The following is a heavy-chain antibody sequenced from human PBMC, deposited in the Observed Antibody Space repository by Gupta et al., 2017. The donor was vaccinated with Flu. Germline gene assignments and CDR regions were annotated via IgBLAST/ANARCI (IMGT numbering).Heavy chain of an antibody. CDR1: TDFY. J-gene: IGHJ4*02. CDR2: INPNTGAT. D-gene: IGHD2-15*01. Sequence: TDFYIYWVRQAPGQGLEGMGWINPNTGATNYAPKFQGRVTLTRDTSISTAYMELSGLRYDDTAVYYCARDHCGDSRCFSDYWGQGTLVTVSS. V-gene: IGHV1-2*02. CDR3: ARDHCGDSRCFSDY.